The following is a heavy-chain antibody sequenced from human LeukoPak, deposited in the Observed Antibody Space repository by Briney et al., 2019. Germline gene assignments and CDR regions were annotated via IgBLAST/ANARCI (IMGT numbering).Heavy chain of an antibody. CDR3: ARQPRYFHWFLV. J-gene: IGHJ4*02. D-gene: IGHD3-9*01. Sequence: SVKVSCKASGGTFSRCASNWVRQAPGQGLEWMGGIIPIFGTANYAQKFQGRVTITADESTSTAYMELSSLRSEDTAVYYCARQPRYFHWFLVWGQGTLVTVSS. CDR2: IIPIFGTA. V-gene: IGHV1-69*01. CDR1: GGTFSRCA.